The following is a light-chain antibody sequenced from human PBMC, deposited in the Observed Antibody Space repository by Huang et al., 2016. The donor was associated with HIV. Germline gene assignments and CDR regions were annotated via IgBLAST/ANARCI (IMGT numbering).Light chain of an antibody. J-gene: IGKJ1*01. CDR3: QQRSNWPT. CDR1: QSVGSY. Sequence: EIVLTQSPATLSLSPGERATLSCRASQSVGSYLAWYQQKPGQAPRLLIYDASNRATGIPVRFSGSGSGTDFTLTISSLESEDFAVYYCQQRSNWPTFGQGTKVEIK. V-gene: IGKV3-11*01. CDR2: DAS.